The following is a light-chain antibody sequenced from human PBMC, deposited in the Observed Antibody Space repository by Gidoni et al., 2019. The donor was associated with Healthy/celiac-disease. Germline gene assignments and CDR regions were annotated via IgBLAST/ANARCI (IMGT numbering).Light chain of an antibody. J-gene: IGKJ4*01. V-gene: IGKV1-39*01. CDR1: QSISTY. CDR3: QQSYSTPLT. CDR2: AAS. Sequence: IHLTQSPSSLSASVGDRFTITCRASQSISTYLKWYQQKPGKAPKLLLCAASSLQSSVPSRCCGSGCGKDITINISRLQHEYVVNYCWQQSYSTPLTFGGGTKVEIK.